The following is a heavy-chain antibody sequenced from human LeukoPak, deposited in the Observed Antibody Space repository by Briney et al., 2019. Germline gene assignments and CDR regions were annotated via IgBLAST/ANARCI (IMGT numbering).Heavy chain of an antibody. CDR1: GFTFSSYA. CDR2: ISSNGGST. J-gene: IGHJ4*02. V-gene: IGHV3-64*01. CDR3: ARGNFDY. Sequence: TGGSLRLSCAASGFTFSSYAMPWVRQAPGKGLEYVSAISSNGGSTYYANSVKGRFTISRDNSKNTLYLQMGSLRAEDMAVYYCARGNFDYWGQGTLVTVSS.